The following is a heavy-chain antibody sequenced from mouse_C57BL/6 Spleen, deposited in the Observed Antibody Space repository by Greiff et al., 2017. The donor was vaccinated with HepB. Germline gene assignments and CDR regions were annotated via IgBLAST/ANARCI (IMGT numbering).Heavy chain of an antibody. CDR3: ATSTPWFAY. Sequence: EVNVVESGGGLVKPGGSLKLSCAASGFTFSDYGMHWVRQAPEKGLEWVAYISSGSSTIYYADTVKGRFTISRDNAKNALFLQMTSLRSEDTAMYYCATSTPWFAYWGQGTLVTVSA. D-gene: IGHD5-1*01. J-gene: IGHJ3*01. CDR1: GFTFSDYG. V-gene: IGHV5-17*01. CDR2: ISSGSSTI.